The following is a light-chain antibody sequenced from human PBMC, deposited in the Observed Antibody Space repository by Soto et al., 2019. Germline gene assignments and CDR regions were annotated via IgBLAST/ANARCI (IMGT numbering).Light chain of an antibody. J-gene: IGKJ1*01. CDR2: GTS. CDR3: QQYYNWPPWT. V-gene: IGKV3D-15*01. Sequence: IVLTQSPATLSVSPGDTATLSCRASQSVSFHLAWYQQKPGQAPRLLIYGTSTRTTGIPARFSGSGSGTEFTLTISSLQSEDFAIYYCQQYYNWPPWTFGQGTKVDIK. CDR1: QSVSFH.